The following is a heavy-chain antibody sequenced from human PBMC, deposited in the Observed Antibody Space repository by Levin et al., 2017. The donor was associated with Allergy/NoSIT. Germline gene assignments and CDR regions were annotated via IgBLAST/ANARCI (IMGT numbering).Heavy chain of an antibody. CDR2: IYYSGST. J-gene: IGHJ4*02. Sequence: SETLSLTCTVSGGSISSYYWSWIRQPPGKGLEWIGYIYYSGSTNYNPSLKSRVTISVDTSKNQFSLKLSSVTAADTAVYYCARARKQSGRGAAPLFDYWGQGTLVTVSS. CDR3: ARARKQSGRGAAPLFDY. CDR1: GGSISSYY. D-gene: IGHD1-26*01. V-gene: IGHV4-59*01.